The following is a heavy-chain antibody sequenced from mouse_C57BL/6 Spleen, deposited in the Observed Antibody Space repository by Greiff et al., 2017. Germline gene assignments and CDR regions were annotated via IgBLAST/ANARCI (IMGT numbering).Heavy chain of an antibody. CDR2: INPSNGGT. J-gene: IGHJ1*03. Sequence: QVQLQQPGTELVKPGASVKLSCKASGYTFTSYWMHWVKQRPGQGLEWIGNINPSNGGTNYNEKFKSKATLTVNKSSSTPYMQRSSMPSEDSAVYYCGSYAVVGGYFDVWGTGTTVTVSS. CDR3: GSYAVVGGYFDV. V-gene: IGHV1-53*01. CDR1: GYTFTSYW. D-gene: IGHD1-1*01.